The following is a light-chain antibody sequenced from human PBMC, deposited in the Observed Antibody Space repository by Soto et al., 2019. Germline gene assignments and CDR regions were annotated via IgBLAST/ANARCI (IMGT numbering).Light chain of an antibody. J-gene: IGKJ1*01. V-gene: IGKV3-20*01. CDR3: QQYASSPQT. Sequence: EMVLTQSPGTLSLSPGERATLSCRASQSVSRNYLAWYQQQPGQAPRLLIYAASSRATGIPDRFSGSGSGTDFTLTISRLEPEDFAVYYCQQYASSPQTFGQGTKVEIK. CDR1: QSVSRNY. CDR2: AAS.